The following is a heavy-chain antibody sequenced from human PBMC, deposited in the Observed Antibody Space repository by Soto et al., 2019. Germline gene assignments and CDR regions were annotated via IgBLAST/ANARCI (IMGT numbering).Heavy chain of an antibody. CDR2: ISGSGGST. CDR1: GFTFSSYA. CDR3: ANRASGSYFDY. V-gene: IGHV3-23*01. Sequence: EVPLLESGGGVVQPGGSLRLSCAASGFTFSSYAMNWVRQAPGKGLEWVSVISGSGGSTYYADSVKGRFTISRDNSTTPLYLPMRSRGAADTAVYYGANRASGSYFDYWGHGTLVTVSP. D-gene: IGHD3-10*01. J-gene: IGHJ4*01.